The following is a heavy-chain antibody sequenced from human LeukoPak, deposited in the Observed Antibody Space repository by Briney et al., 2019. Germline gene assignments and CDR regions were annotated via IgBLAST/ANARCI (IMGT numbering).Heavy chain of an antibody. CDR2: VYYSGST. CDR3: ATNLPGYSYGYWVA. D-gene: IGHD5-18*01. Sequence: PSETLSLTCSVSGVSISSSSYYWGWIRQPPGKGLEWIGSVYYSGSTYYNPTLKSRVTISVDTSKRQISLKLTSVTAADTAVYYCATNLPGYSYGYWVAWGQGTLVTVSS. V-gene: IGHV4-39*07. CDR1: GVSISSSSYY. J-gene: IGHJ5*02.